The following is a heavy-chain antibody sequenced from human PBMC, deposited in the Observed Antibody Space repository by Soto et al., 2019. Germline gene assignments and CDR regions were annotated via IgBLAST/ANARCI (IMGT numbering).Heavy chain of an antibody. J-gene: IGHJ4*02. Sequence: QVQLVQSGAEEKKPGSSVKVSCKASGVTFSNSVISWVRQAPGQGLEWMGGSIPIFGTANYAQKFQGRVTIIADESTSTAYMELTSLRSEDTAVYYCARAPILVVVTPYENYFDSWGQGTLVTVSS. CDR3: ARAPILVVVTPYENYFDS. CDR2: SIPIFGTA. D-gene: IGHD2-15*01. V-gene: IGHV1-69*01. CDR1: GVTFSNSV.